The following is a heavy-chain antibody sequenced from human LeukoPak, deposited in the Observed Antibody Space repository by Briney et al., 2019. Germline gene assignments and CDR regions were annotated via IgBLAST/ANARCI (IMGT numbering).Heavy chain of an antibody. J-gene: IGHJ4*02. CDR2: IYYSGST. V-gene: IGHV4-39*01. CDR3: ARAHYDFWSGYPTPFDY. CDR1: GGSISSSSYY. D-gene: IGHD3-3*01. Sequence: SETLSLTCTVSGGSISSSSYYWGWIRQPPGKGLEWIGSIYYSGSTYYNPSFKSRVTISVDTSKNQFSLKLSSVTAADTAVYYCARAHYDFWSGYPTPFDYWGQGTLVTVSS.